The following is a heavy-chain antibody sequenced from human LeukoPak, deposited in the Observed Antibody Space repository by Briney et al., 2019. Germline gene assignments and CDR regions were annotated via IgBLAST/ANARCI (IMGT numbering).Heavy chain of an antibody. V-gene: IGHV4-31*03. CDR1: GGSISRGGYY. CDR2: IYYSGST. J-gene: IGHJ3*02. Sequence: SETLSLTCSVSGGSISRGGYYWSWIRQHPGKGLEWIGYIYYSGSTYYNPSLKSRVTISVDRSKNHFSLNLSSVTAADTAVYYCARARYVNSFYAFDIWGQGTLVTVSS. CDR3: ARARYVNSFYAFDI. D-gene: IGHD3-9*01.